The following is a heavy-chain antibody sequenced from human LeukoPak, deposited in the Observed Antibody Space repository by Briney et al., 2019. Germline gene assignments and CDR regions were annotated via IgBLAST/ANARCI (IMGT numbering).Heavy chain of an antibody. CDR2: ITGSSSYI. V-gene: IGHV3-21*01. CDR3: ATGFSSSPYFDY. Sequence: GGSLRLSCAASGFTFSTYYMNWVRQAPGKGLEWVSFITGSSSYIYYTDSVKGRFTISRDNAKNSLFLQMNSLRDEDTAVYYCATGFSSSPYFDYWGQGTLVTVSS. CDR1: GFTFSTYY. D-gene: IGHD6-6*01. J-gene: IGHJ4*02.